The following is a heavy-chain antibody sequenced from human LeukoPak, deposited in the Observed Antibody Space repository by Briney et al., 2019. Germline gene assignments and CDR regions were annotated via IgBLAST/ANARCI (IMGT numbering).Heavy chain of an antibody. CDR2: IKSKTDGGTT. V-gene: IGHV3-15*01. CDR3: TTELRGYSPFDY. Sequence: GGSLRLSCAASGFTFSNAWMSWVRQAPGKGLACIGRIKSKTDGGTTEYAAPVKGRFTISRDDSKNTVYLQMNSLKTEDTAVYFCTTELRGYSPFDYWGQGTLVTVSS. J-gene: IGHJ4*02. D-gene: IGHD5-18*01. CDR1: GFTFSNAW.